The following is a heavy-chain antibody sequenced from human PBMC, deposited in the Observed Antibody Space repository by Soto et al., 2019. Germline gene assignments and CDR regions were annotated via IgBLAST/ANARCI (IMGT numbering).Heavy chain of an antibody. Sequence: PGGSLRLSCSASGFTFSSNAMHWVRQAPGKALEYVSGISGNGGNTYYADSVKDRFTISRDSPKNTLYLQVNSLTIEDTAVYYCVRSSRRDITASRGMDVWGQGT. J-gene: IGHJ6*02. V-gene: IGHV3-64*04. D-gene: IGHD3-3*01. CDR3: VRSSRRDITASRGMDV. CDR1: GFTFSSNA. CDR2: ISGNGGNT.